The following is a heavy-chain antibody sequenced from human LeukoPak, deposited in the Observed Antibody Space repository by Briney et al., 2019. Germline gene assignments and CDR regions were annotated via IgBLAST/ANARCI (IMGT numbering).Heavy chain of an antibody. CDR3: VRSFGSSCY. CDR2: ISSSGSTI. Sequence: GGSLRVSCAASGFNFDDYGMSWVRQAPGKGLEWVSYISSSGSTIYYADSVKGRFTISRDNAKNSLYLQMNSLRAEDTAVYYCVRSFGSSCYWGQGTLVTVSS. D-gene: IGHD3-10*01. CDR1: GFNFDDYG. J-gene: IGHJ4*02. V-gene: IGHV3-48*04.